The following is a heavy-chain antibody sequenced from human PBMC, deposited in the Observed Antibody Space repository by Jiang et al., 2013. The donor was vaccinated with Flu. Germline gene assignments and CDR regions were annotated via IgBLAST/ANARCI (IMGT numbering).Heavy chain of an antibody. D-gene: IGHD3-3*01. Sequence: SYGISWVRQAPGQGLEWMGWISAYNGNTNYAQKLQGRVTMTTDTSTSTAYMELRSLRSDDTAVYYCARGGTLTIFGVVIEWFDPWGQGTLVTVSS. V-gene: IGHV1-18*01. J-gene: IGHJ5*02. CDR3: ARGGTLTIFGVVIEWFDP. CDR1: SYG. CDR2: ISAYNGNT.